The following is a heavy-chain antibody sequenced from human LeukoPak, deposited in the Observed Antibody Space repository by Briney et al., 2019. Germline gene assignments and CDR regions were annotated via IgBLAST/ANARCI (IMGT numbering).Heavy chain of an antibody. J-gene: IGHJ4*02. CDR2: IYYSGTT. CDR1: GGSLSSDAYY. Sequence: SETLSLTCTVSGGSLSSDAYYWSWIRQHPGKGLEWIGYIYYSGTTYYSPSLRSRVTLSVDTSEKQFSLNLNSVTAADTAVYYCARGYYAGSGSIYLDYWGLGTLVTVSS. CDR3: ARGYYAGSGSIYLDY. D-gene: IGHD3-10*01. V-gene: IGHV4-31*03.